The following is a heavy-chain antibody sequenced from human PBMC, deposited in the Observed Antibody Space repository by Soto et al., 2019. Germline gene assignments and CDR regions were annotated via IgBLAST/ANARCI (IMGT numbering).Heavy chain of an antibody. V-gene: IGHV1-2*02. CDR1: GYTFTGYY. J-gene: IGHJ4*02. CDR2: INPNSGGT. CDR3: ALLPAFATNSCPSGNYAVDY. D-gene: IGHD1-7*01. Sequence: ASVKVSCKASGYTFTGYYMHWVRQAPGQGLEWMGWINPNSGGTKYAQKFQGRVTLTRDTSLSTAYMELNSLRSDDTAVYYCALLPAFATNSCPSGNYAVDYWGQGTLVTVSS.